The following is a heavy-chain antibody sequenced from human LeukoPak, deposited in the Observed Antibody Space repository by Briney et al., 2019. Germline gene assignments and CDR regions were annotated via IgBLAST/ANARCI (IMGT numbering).Heavy chain of an antibody. D-gene: IGHD1-1*01. CDR3: ARGNAFDI. CDR1: GDSISSGSYY. Sequence: SETLSLTCTVSGDSISSGSYYWSWIRQPAGKGLEWIGRIYTGGSTNYNPSLKSRVTISVDTSKNQFSLKLSSVTAADTAVYYCARGNAFDIWGQGTMVTVSS. V-gene: IGHV4-61*02. CDR2: IYTGGST. J-gene: IGHJ3*02.